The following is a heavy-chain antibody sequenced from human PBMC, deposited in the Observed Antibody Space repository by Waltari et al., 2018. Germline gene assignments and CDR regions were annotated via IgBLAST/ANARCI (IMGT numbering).Heavy chain of an antibody. CDR3: ARDYPNYYDSSGYGGAFDI. V-gene: IGHV4-4*07. CDR2: IYTSGST. Sequence: QVQLQESGPGLVKPSETLSITCTVSGGAISSYYWSWIRQPAGKGLEWIGRIYTSGSTNYNPSLKSRVTMSVDTSKNQFSLKLSSVTAADTAVYYCARDYPNYYDSSGYGGAFDIWGQGTMVTVSS. D-gene: IGHD3-22*01. J-gene: IGHJ3*02. CDR1: GGAISSYY.